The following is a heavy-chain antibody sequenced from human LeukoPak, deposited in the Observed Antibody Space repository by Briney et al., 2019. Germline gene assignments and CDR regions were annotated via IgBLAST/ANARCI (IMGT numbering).Heavy chain of an antibody. CDR3: ARRPAEDAVVVVAATTDY. J-gene: IGHJ4*02. CDR2: IYYSGST. V-gene: IGHV4-39*01. Sequence: SETLSLTCTVSGGSISSSSYYWGWIRQPPGKGLVWLGSIYYSGSTYYNPSLKSRVTISVDTSKNQFSLKLSSVTAADTAVYYCARRPAEDAVVVVAATTDYWGQGTLVTVSS. CDR1: GGSISSSSYY. D-gene: IGHD2-15*01.